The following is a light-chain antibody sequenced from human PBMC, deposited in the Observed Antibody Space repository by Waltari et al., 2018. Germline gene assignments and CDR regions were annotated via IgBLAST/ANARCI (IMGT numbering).Light chain of an antibody. Sequence: HSALTQPASAAGSPGQSITIPCTGTSSHVGGSNYVSWYQQHAGKAPKLMIFDVSYRPSGISNRFSGSKSGNMASLTISGLQAEDEADYYCSSYISSDTLELFGGGTSLTVL. CDR1: SSHVGGSNY. CDR2: DVS. J-gene: IGLJ2*01. V-gene: IGLV2-14*03. CDR3: SSYISSDTLEL.